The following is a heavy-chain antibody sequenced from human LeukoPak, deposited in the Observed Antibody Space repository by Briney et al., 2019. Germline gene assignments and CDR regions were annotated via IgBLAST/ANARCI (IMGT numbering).Heavy chain of an antibody. CDR1: GGSISSGGYY. CDR2: IYYSGST. J-gene: IGHJ3*02. CDR3: ARVFAYYYDSSEAFDI. D-gene: IGHD3-22*01. V-gene: IGHV4-31*03. Sequence: PSETLSLTCTVSGGSISSGGYYWSWIRQHPGKGLEWIGYIYYSGSTYYNPSLKSRVTISVDTSKNQFSLKLSSVTAADTVVYYCARVFAYYYDSSEAFDIWGQGTMVTVSS.